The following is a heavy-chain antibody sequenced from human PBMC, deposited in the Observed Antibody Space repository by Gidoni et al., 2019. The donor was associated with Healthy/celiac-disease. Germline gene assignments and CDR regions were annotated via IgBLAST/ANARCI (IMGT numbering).Heavy chain of an antibody. CDR3: AKDLREDTDNYYYYGMDV. D-gene: IGHD2-8*02. Sequence: EVHLLESGGGLVQPGGSLSLSCPASGFTFCSYAMSLVRQVPGKGLGWVSAISGSGGTTYYADSVKGRFTISRDNSKNTLYLQMNSLRAEDTAVYYCAKDLREDTDNYYYYGMDVWGQGTTVTVSS. CDR1: GFTFCSYA. J-gene: IGHJ6*02. V-gene: IGHV3-23*01. CDR2: ISGSGGTT.